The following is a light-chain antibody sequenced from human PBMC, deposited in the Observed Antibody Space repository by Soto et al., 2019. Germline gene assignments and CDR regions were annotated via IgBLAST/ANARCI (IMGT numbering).Light chain of an antibody. CDR2: AAS. V-gene: IGKV1-27*01. Sequence: DIQMTQSPSSLSASLGDRVTITCRASQGIGVYLAWFQQKPGHVPKLLIYAASTLQSVVPSRFSGSGSGTDFTLTISSLQPEDVATYYCQKYNSAPLTFGGGTKVEIK. CDR3: QKYNSAPLT. CDR1: QGIGVY. J-gene: IGKJ4*01.